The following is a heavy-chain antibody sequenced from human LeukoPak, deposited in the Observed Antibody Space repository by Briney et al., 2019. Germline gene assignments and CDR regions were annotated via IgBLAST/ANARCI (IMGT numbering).Heavy chain of an antibody. D-gene: IGHD3-10*01. CDR2: MHNRGSS. CDR3: ARFLFRGVGGYYFDY. CDR1: GDSISTGGFY. J-gene: IGHJ4*02. V-gene: IGHV4-31*03. Sequence: TSETLSLTCTVSGDSISTGGFYWTWLRQHPGKGLEWIAYMHNRGSSYYNPSLQSRVAISIDASRNQFSLTLSSVTAADTAVFYCARFLFRGVGGYYFDYWGQGTLVTVSS.